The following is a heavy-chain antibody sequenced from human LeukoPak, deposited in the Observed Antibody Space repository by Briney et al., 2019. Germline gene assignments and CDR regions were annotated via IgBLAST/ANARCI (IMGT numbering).Heavy chain of an antibody. J-gene: IGHJ4*02. Sequence: GGSLRLSCSASGFTFSACDMHWVRQATGKGLEWVASIGTAGDTYYPGSVKGRFTISRENAKNSLYLQMNSLRAGDTAVYYCAREGADEDYFDYWGQGTLVTVSS. V-gene: IGHV3-13*01. CDR1: GFTFSACD. CDR3: AREGADEDYFDY. CDR2: IGTAGDT.